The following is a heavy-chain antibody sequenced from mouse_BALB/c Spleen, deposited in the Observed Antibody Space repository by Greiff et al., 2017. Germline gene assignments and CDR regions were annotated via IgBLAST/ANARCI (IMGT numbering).Heavy chain of an antibody. CDR2: IYPYNGGT. Sequence: VQLQQSGPELVKPGASVKISCKASGYTFTDYNMHWVKQSHGKSLEWIGYIYPYNGGTGYNQKFKSTATLTVDNSSSTAYMELRSLTSEDSAVYYCARSHYGMGDYGMDYWGQGTAVTVSS. CDR3: ARSHYGMGDYGMDY. D-gene: IGHD2-1*01. CDR1: GYTFTDYN. V-gene: IGHV1S29*02. J-gene: IGHJ4*01.